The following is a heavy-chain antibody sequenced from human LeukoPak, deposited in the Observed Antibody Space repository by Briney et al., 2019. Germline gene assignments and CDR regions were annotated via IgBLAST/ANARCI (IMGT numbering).Heavy chain of an antibody. CDR2: IIPIFGTA. J-gene: IGHJ4*02. CDR3: ARVSKSSSWYSIDY. Sequence: ASVKVSCKASGGTFSSYAISWVRQAPGQGLEWMGGIIPIFGTANYAQKFQGRVTITADESTSTAYMELSRLRSDDTAVYYCARVSKSSSWYSIDYWGQGTLVTVSS. V-gene: IGHV1-69*13. CDR1: GGTFSSYA. D-gene: IGHD6-13*01.